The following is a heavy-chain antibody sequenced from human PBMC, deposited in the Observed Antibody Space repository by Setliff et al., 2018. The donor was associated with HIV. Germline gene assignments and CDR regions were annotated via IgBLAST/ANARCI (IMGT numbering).Heavy chain of an antibody. CDR2: MYPGGGK. CDR1: GLSVMRNY. CDR3: VKVKGGSGSYKTAAFDI. Sequence: GGSLRLSCGVSGLSVMRNYVSWVRQSPGKGLQWVALMYPGGGKYYGDSVRGRFTISRDNANNSLYLQMNSLRLEDTAFYYCVKVKGGSGSYKTAAFDIWGQGTSVTVSS. V-gene: IGHV3-66*02. J-gene: IGHJ3*02. D-gene: IGHD1-26*01.